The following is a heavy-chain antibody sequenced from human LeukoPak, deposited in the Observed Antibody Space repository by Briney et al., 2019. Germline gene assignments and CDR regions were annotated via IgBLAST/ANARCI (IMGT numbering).Heavy chain of an antibody. CDR3: AKRVAGAMTGMDV. CDR2: ITSSGGET. Sequence: GGSLRLSCAASGFTFSSFGMSWVRQAPGKGLEWVSLITSSGGETFYEDSVKGRFTISRDNSKKTLYLEVNSLRGEDTAVYYCAKRVAGAMTGMDVWGQGTTVTVSS. J-gene: IGHJ6*02. CDR1: GFTFSSFG. V-gene: IGHV3-23*01. D-gene: IGHD6-13*01.